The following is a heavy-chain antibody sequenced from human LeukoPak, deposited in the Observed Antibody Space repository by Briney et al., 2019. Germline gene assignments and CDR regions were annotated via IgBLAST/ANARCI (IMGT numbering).Heavy chain of an antibody. CDR1: GGSISSYY. Sequence: PSETLSPTCTVSGGSISSYYWSWIRQPPGKGLEWIGYIYYSGSTNYNPSLKSRVTITVDTSKNQFSLKLSSVTAADTAVYYCARGRGWVVRGVIITGFDYWGQGTLVTVSS. D-gene: IGHD3-10*01. V-gene: IGHV4-59*08. J-gene: IGHJ4*02. CDR3: ARGRGWVVRGVIITGFDY. CDR2: IYYSGST.